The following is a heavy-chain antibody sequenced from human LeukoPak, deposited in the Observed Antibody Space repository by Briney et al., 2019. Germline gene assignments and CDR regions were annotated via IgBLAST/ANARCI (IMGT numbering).Heavy chain of an antibody. CDR1: AYTFTSYG. V-gene: IGHV1-18*01. D-gene: IGHD6-19*01. J-gene: IGHJ4*02. Sequence: SVKVSCKASAYTFTSYGISWVRQAPAPGLERKWWTSAYNGNSNYAQKLQGRVTMTTDTSTSTTYMEPRSLRSDDTAVYYCARGHSSGWYGDFDYWGQGTLVTVSS. CDR3: ARGHSSGWYGDFDY. CDR2: TSAYNGNS.